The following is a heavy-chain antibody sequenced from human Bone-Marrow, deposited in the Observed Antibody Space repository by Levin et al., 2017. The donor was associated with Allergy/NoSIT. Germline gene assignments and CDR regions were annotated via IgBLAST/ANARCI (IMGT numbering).Heavy chain of an antibody. CDR3: ATCSGKNGREFDY. CDR2: IKHDGGAK. J-gene: IGHJ4*02. V-gene: IGHV3-7*01. D-gene: IGHD1-26*01. Sequence: GGSLRLSCAASGFTFSNYWMTWVRQFPTKGLQWVANIKHDGGAKYYADSVRGRFTISRDNAKNSLYLQMNSLRVDDTGVYYCATCSGKNGREFDYWGQGALVTVSS. CDR1: GFTFSNYW.